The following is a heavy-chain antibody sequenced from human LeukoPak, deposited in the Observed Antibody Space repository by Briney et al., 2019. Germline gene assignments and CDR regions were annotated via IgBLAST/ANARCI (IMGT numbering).Heavy chain of an antibody. CDR1: GITVSTNY. V-gene: IGHV4-59*02. J-gene: IGHJ3*02. Sequence: GSLRLSCAASGITVSTNYMSWVRQAPGKGLEWIGYFHNSGTSTYNPSLKSRVGISVGTSRNQFSLKLSSATAADTAVYYCARDPHPDAFDIWGQGTMVTVSS. CDR3: ARDPHPDAFDI. CDR2: FHNSGTS.